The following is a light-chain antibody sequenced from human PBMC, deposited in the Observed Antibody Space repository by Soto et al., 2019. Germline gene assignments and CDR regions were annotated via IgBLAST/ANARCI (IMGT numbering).Light chain of an antibody. CDR2: ATS. CDR1: QSISTY. J-gene: IGKJ4*01. V-gene: IGKV1-39*01. Sequence: DIQMTQSPSSLSASVGDRVTITCRASQSISTYLNWYQQKPGKAPKLLIYATSSLQRGVPSRFSGSGSGTDFTLTINSLQPEDFATYYCQQSYSTPQVTFGGGTKVDIK. CDR3: QQSYSTPQVT.